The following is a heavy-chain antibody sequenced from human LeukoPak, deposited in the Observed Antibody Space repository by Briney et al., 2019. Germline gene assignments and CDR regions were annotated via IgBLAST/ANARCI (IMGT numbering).Heavy chain of an antibody. D-gene: IGHD3-22*01. J-gene: IGHJ3*02. V-gene: IGHV4-34*01. Sequence: SETLSLTCAVYGGSFSGYYWSWIRQPPGKGLEWIGEINHSGSTNYNPSLKSRVTISVDTSKNQFSLKLSSVTAADTAVYYCARVYYDSSGYYAFDAFDIWGQGTMVTVSS. CDR1: GGSFSGYY. CDR3: ARVYYDSSGYYAFDAFDI. CDR2: INHSGST.